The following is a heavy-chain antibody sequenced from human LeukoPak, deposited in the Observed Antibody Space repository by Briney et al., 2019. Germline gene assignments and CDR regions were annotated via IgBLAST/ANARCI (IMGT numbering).Heavy chain of an antibody. CDR2: INHSGST. CDR3: ARGGAHYYYYMDV. CDR1: GGSFSGYY. D-gene: IGHD1-26*01. Sequence: SETLSLTCALYGGSFSGYYWSWMRQPPGKGLEWFGEINHSGSTKYTPSLKSRVTISVDTSKNQFSLKMSSVTAADTAVYYCARGGAHYYYYMDVWGKGTTVTVSS. J-gene: IGHJ6*03. V-gene: IGHV4-34*01.